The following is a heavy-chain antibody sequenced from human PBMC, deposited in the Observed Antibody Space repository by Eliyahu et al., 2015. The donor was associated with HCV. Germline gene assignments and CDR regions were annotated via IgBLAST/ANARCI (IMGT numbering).Heavy chain of an antibody. J-gene: IGHJ4*02. V-gene: IGHV3-23*01. CDR1: GFPFSSYA. D-gene: IGHD2-15*01. CDR3: AKAGRGPIKVGYFDY. CDR2: ISGSGGST. Sequence: EVQLLESGGGLVQPGGSLRLSCAASGFPFSSYAMSWVRQAPGKGLEWVSAISGSGGSTYYADSVKGRFTISRDNSKNTLYLQMNSLRAEDTAVYYCAKAGRGPIKVGYFDYWGQGTLVTVSS.